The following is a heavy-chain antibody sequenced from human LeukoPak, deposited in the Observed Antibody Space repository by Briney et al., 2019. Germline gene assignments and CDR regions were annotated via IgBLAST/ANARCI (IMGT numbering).Heavy chain of an antibody. V-gene: IGHV3-7*01. CDR2: IREDGTEK. D-gene: IGHD5-18*01. J-gene: IGHJ5*02. CDR3: ARLALRHTPMVPYNWFDP. CDR1: GFTFSGAW. Sequence: GGSLRLSCTASGFTFSGAWMTWVRQAPGKGLEWVANIREDGTEKNYVDSVKGRFTISRDNAKNSLYLQMNSLRAEDTAVYYCARLALRHTPMVPYNWFDPWGQGTLVTASS.